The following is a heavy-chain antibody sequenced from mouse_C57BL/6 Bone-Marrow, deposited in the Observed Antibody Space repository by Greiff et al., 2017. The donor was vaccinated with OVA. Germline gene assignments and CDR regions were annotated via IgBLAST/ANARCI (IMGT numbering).Heavy chain of an antibody. Sequence: QVQLKQPGAELVMPGASVKLSCKASGYTFTSYWMHWVKQRPGQGLEWIGEIAPSDSYTNYNQKFKGKSTLTVDKSSSTAYMQLSSLTSEDSAVYYCARGYYGSRSWGQGTLVTVSA. CDR1: GYTFTSYW. J-gene: IGHJ3*01. V-gene: IGHV1-69*01. D-gene: IGHD1-1*01. CDR2: IAPSDSYT. CDR3: ARGYYGSRS.